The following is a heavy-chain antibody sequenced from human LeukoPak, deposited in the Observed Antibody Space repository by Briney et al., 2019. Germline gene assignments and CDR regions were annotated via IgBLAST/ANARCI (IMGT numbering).Heavy chain of an antibody. Sequence: GGSLRLSCAASGFTFSTYVISWVRQAPGKGLEWVSAISGSGGSTYYADSVKGRFTISRDSAKNTLYLQMNSLRAEDAAVYYCANSFCSGTTCHGGFDYWGQGTLVTVSS. V-gene: IGHV3-23*01. CDR3: ANSFCSGTTCHGGFDY. J-gene: IGHJ4*02. CDR2: ISGSGGST. D-gene: IGHD2-2*01. CDR1: GFTFSTYV.